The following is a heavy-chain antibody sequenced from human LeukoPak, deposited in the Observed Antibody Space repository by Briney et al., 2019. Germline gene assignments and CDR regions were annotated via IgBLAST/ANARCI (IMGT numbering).Heavy chain of an antibody. V-gene: IGHV3-74*01. CDR3: ARELDYYYGMDV. J-gene: IGHJ6*04. CDR1: GFTFNSYW. D-gene: IGHD6-6*01. Sequence: GVSLRLSCAASGFTFNSYWMHWVPQAPGKGLVWVSRINSDGSSTSYADSVKGRFTISRDNAKNTLYLQMNSLRAEDTAVYYCARELDYYYGMDVWGKGTTVTVSS. CDR2: INSDGSST.